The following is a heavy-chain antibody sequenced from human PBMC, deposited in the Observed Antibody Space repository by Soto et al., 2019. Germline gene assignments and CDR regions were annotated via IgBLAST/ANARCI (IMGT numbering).Heavy chain of an antibody. CDR2: IWYDGSNK. CDR3: AREEGEQQLDY. V-gene: IGHV3-33*01. Sequence: PXESLQISCAASGFSFPIFPMHWVRQAPGKGLEWVAVIWYDGSNKYYAESVQGRFSISRDNSKNTLYLEMNGLRAADTAVYYCAREEGEQQLDYWGQGTLVTVSS. D-gene: IGHD6-13*01. CDR1: GFSFPIFP. J-gene: IGHJ4*02.